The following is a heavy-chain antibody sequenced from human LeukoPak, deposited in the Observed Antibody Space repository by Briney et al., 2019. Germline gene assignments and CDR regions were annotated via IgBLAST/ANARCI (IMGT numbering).Heavy chain of an antibody. CDR3: ARDIYGSGSLFDY. Sequence: TSETLSLTCTVSGGSISSYYWSWIRQPPGKGLEWIGYIYYSGSTNYNPSLKSRVTISADTSKNQFSLKLSSVTAADTAVYYCARDIYGSGSLFDYWGQGTLVTVSS. CDR2: IYYSGST. D-gene: IGHD3-10*01. J-gene: IGHJ4*02. CDR1: GGSISSYY. V-gene: IGHV4-59*01.